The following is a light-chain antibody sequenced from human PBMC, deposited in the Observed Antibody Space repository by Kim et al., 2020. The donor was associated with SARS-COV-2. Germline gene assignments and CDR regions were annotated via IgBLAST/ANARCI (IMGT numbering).Light chain of an antibody. J-gene: IGLJ3*02. CDR3: QAWDSSNWV. Sequence: SYELTQPPSVSVSPGQTASITCSGDKLGDKYACWYQQKPGQSPVLVIYQDSKRPSGIPERFSGSNSGNTATLTISGTQAMDEADYCCQAWDSSNWVFGGGTQLTV. CDR1: KLGDKY. V-gene: IGLV3-1*01. CDR2: QDS.